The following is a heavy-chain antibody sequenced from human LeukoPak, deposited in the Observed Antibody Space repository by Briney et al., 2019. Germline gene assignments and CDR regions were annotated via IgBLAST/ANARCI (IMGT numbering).Heavy chain of an antibody. Sequence: ASVKLSCKSSGYTFTIYNINWVRHSTEQGLEWMGWMNTNSGNAGYAQKFQGRVTMTWDSSTSTADMELCSLGCDDMAVYYCGRNVDAWGKGTLVTVSS. CDR3: GRNVDA. J-gene: IGHJ5*02. V-gene: IGHV1-8*01. CDR1: GYTFTIYN. CDR2: MNTNSGNA.